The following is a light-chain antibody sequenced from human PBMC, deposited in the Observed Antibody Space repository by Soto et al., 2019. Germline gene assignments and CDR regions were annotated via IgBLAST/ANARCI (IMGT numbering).Light chain of an antibody. V-gene: IGLV1-40*01. J-gene: IGLJ1*01. Sequence: QSVLTQPPSVSGAPGQRVTISCTGSSSNIGAGYDVHWYQQLPGTAPKLLIYRNTNRPSGVPDRFSGPKSGTSASLAITRLQAEDEADYYCQSCDSSLSGSGVFGTGTKGTVL. CDR1: SSNIGAGYD. CDR2: RNT. CDR3: QSCDSSLSGSGV.